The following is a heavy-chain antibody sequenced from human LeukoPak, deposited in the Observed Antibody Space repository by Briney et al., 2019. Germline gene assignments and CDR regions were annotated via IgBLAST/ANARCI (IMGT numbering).Heavy chain of an antibody. CDR3: ARGGQPYYSSSPFDY. CDR1: GGTFSSYA. V-gene: IGHV1-69*05. Sequence: SVKVSCKASGGTFSSYAISWVREAPGQGLEWMGRIIPIFGTANYAQKFQGRVTITTDESTSTAYMELSSLRSEDTAVYYCARGGQPYYSSSPFDYWGQGTLVTVST. J-gene: IGHJ4*02. D-gene: IGHD4-11*01. CDR2: IIPIFGTA.